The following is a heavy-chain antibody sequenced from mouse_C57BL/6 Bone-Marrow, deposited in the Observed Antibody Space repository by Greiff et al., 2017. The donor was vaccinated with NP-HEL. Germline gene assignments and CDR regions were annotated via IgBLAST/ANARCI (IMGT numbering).Heavy chain of an antibody. Sequence: VKLQESGAELARPGASVKLSCKASGYTFTSYGISWVKQRTGQGLEWIGEIYPRSGNTYYNEKFKGKATLTADKSSSTAYMELRSLTSEDSAVYFCALMDYWGQGTSVTVSS. CDR1: GYTFTSYG. CDR2: IYPRSGNT. CDR3: ALMDY. V-gene: IGHV1-81*01. J-gene: IGHJ4*01.